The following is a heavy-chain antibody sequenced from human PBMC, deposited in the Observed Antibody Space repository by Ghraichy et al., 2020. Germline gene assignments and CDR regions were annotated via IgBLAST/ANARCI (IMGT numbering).Heavy chain of an antibody. J-gene: IGHJ4*02. CDR2: IYHSGST. V-gene: IGHV4-4*02. CDR1: GGSISSSNW. D-gene: IGHD1-7*01. Sequence: SETLSLTCAVSGGSISSSNWWSWVRQPPGKGLEWIGEIYHSGSTNYNPSLKSRVTISVDKSKNQFSLKLSSVTAADTAVYYCARDLTGTRGCFDYWGQGTLVTVSS. CDR3: ARDLTGTRGCFDY.